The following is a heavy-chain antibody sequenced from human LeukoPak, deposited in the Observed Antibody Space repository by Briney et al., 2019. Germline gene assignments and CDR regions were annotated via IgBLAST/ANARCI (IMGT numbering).Heavy chain of an antibody. V-gene: IGHV4-34*01. CDR1: GGSFSGYY. Sequence: PSETLSLTCAVYGGSFSGYYWSWIRQPPGKGLEWIGEINHSGSTNYNLSLKSRVTISVDTSKNQFSLKLSSVTAADTAVYYCARLTKNDSGSFRFGKKKRGYMDVWGKGTTVTISS. CDR3: ARLTKNDSGSFRFGKKKRGYMDV. D-gene: IGHD3-10*01. J-gene: IGHJ6*03. CDR2: INHSGST.